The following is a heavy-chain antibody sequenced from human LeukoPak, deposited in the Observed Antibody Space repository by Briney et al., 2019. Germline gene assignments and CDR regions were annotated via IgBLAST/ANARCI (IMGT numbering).Heavy chain of an antibody. CDR1: GVSINRGDYY. V-gene: IGHV4-31*03. Sequence: SETLSLTCTVSGVSINRGDYYWSWIRQHPGKGLEWIGYVYYSGRTYYNPSLKSRLTISLDTSRNQFSPKLSSVTAADTAIYYCARDTEDQGGSGIDYWGQGTLVTVSS. CDR3: ARDTEDQGGSGIDY. D-gene: IGHD2-15*01. CDR2: VYYSGRT. J-gene: IGHJ4*02.